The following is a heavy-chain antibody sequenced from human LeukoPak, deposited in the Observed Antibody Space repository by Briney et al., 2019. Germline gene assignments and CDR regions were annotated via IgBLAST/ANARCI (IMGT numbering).Heavy chain of an antibody. D-gene: IGHD1-26*01. CDR3: ASEWELLRP. J-gene: IGHJ4*02. CDR1: GFTVSSNE. CDR2: ISGGST. Sequence: GGSLRLSCAASGFTVSSNEMSWVRQAPGKGLEWVSSISGGSTYYADSRKGRFTISRDNAKNSLYLQMNSLRAEDTAVYYCASEWELLRPWGQGTLVTVSS. V-gene: IGHV3-38-3*01.